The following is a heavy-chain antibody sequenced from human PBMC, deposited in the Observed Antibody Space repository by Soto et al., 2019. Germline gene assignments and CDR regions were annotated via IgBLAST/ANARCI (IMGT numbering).Heavy chain of an antibody. CDR2: IIPIFGTA. CDR3: ARDLRYYYDSSGSRLDP. CDR1: GGTFSSYA. V-gene: IGHV1-69*13. D-gene: IGHD3-22*01. J-gene: IGHJ5*02. Sequence: SVKVSCKASGGTFSSYAISWVRQAPGQGLEWMGGIIPIFGTANYAQKFQGRVTITADESTSTAYMELSSLRSEDTAVYYCARDLRYYYDSSGSRLDPWGQGTLVTVSS.